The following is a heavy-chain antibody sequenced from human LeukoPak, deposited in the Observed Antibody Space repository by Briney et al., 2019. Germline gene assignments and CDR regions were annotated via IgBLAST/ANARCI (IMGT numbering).Heavy chain of an antibody. D-gene: IGHD6-6*01. J-gene: IGHJ4*02. CDR1: GASISSYY. Sequence: SETLSLTCTVSGASISSYYWSWIRQPPGKGLEWIGYIYYSGSTNYNPSLKSRVTISVDTSKNQFSLKLSSVTAADTAVYYCARSYSSSSGFDYWGQGTLVTVSS. CDR3: ARSYSSSSGFDY. CDR2: IYYSGST. V-gene: IGHV4-59*01.